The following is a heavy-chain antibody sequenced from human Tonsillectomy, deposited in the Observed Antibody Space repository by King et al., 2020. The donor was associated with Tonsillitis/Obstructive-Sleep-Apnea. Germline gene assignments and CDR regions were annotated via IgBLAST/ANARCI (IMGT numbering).Heavy chain of an antibody. CDR2: ISAHNGHT. CDR1: GYTFTNYG. CDR3: ARDSMSHYYDSSAYYTFNY. Sequence: VQLVQSGAEVKKPGASVKVSCKASGYTFTNYGISWVRQAPGQGLEWMARISAHNGHTNYAQKLQGRVTMTTDTSTSTAYMELRSLRSDDTAVYYCARDSMSHYYDSSAYYTFNYWGQGTLVTVSS. J-gene: IGHJ4*02. D-gene: IGHD3-22*01. V-gene: IGHV1-18*01.